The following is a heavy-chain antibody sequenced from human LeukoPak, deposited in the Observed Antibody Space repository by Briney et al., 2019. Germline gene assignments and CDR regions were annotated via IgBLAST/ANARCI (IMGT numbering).Heavy chain of an antibody. CDR3: ARGRGYCSGGSCYKLFDY. J-gene: IGHJ4*02. CDR2: INHSGST. Sequence: SETLSLTCAVYGGSFSGYYWSWIRQPPGKGLEWIGEINHSGSTNYNPSLKSRVTISVDTSKNQFSLKLSSVTAADTAVYYCARGRGYCSGGSCYKLFDYWGQGTLVTVSS. D-gene: IGHD2-15*01. CDR1: GGSFSGYY. V-gene: IGHV4-34*01.